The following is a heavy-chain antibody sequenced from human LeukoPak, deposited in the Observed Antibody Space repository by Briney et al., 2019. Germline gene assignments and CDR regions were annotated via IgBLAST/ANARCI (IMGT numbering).Heavy chain of an antibody. D-gene: IGHD6-13*01. CDR3: AREGISSWYTPPGYYYYMDV. J-gene: IGHJ6*03. CDR2: IYTSGST. Sequence: PSETLSLTCTVSGGSISSYYWSWIRQPAGKGLEWIGRIYTSGSTNYNPSLKSRVTMSVDTSKNQFSLKLSSVTAADTAVYYCAREGISSWYTPPGYYYYMDVWGKGTTVTVSS. V-gene: IGHV4-4*07. CDR1: GGSISSYY.